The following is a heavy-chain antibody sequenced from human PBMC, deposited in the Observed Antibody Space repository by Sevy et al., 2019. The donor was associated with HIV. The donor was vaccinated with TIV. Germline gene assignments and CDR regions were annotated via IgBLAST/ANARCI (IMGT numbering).Heavy chain of an antibody. CDR2: IKKDGTDK. J-gene: IGHJ4*02. Sequence: GESLKISCAVSGFTFSNHWMTWVRQAPGKGLEWVANIKKDGTDKFYVDSVMGRFSIYRDNAKDLLYLQMNSLRVEDTAVYYCARDRRVEYGGSDYWGQGTLVTVSS. V-gene: IGHV3-7*03. CDR1: GFTFSNHW. CDR3: ARDRRVEYGGSDY. D-gene: IGHD3-10*01.